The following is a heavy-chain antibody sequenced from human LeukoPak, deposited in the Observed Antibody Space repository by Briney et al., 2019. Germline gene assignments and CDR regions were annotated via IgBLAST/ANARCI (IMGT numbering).Heavy chain of an antibody. CDR2: INHSGST. V-gene: IGHV4-34*01. J-gene: IGHJ4*02. CDR3: ARVQLERLPDY. CDR1: GGSFSGYY. D-gene: IGHD1-1*01. Sequence: PSETLSLTCAVYGGSFSGYYWSWIRQPPGKGLEWIGEINHSGSTNYNPSLKSRVTISVDTSKNQFSLKLSSVTAADTAVYYCARVQLERLPDYWGQGTLVTVSS.